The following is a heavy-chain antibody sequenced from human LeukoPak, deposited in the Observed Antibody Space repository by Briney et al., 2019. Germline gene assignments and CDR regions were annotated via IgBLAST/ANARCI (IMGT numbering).Heavy chain of an antibody. D-gene: IGHD6-19*01. CDR1: GFTFNNYV. CDR2: INGGGYNT. J-gene: IGHJ5*01. CDR3: ARASGIYGSGWYFDF. Sequence: GGSLRLSCAASGFTFNNYVMSWVRQAPGKGLEWVSTINGGGYNTYYADSVKGRFTISRDNSKNTLSLQVNTLRAEDTAVYYCARASGIYGSGWYFDFWGQGTLVTVSS. V-gene: IGHV3-23*01.